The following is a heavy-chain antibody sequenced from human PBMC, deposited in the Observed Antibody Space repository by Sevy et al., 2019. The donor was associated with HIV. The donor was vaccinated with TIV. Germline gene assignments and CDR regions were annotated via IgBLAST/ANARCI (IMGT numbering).Heavy chain of an antibody. Sequence: GGSLRLSCAASGFTFSSYGMHWVRRAPGKGLEWVAVTSYDGSNKYYADSVKGRFTISRDNSKNTLYLQMNSLRAEDTAVYYCANLVAASRAFDYWGQGTLVTVSS. CDR2: TSYDGSNK. D-gene: IGHD5-12*01. J-gene: IGHJ4*02. CDR1: GFTFSSYG. V-gene: IGHV3-30*18. CDR3: ANLVAASRAFDY.